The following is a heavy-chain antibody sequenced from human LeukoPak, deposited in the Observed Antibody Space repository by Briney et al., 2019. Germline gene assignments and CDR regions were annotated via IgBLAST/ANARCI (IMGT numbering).Heavy chain of an antibody. D-gene: IGHD2-15*01. V-gene: IGHV1-8*01. Sequence: ASVKVSCKASGYTFTSYDINWVRQATGQGLEWMGWMNPNSGNTGYAQKLQGRVTMTTDTSTSTAYMELRSLRSDDTAVYYCARDLVSLVVVAAKALYYYYGMDVWGQGTTVTVSS. CDR1: GYTFTSYD. J-gene: IGHJ6*02. CDR2: MNPNSGNT. CDR3: ARDLVSLVVVAAKALYYYYGMDV.